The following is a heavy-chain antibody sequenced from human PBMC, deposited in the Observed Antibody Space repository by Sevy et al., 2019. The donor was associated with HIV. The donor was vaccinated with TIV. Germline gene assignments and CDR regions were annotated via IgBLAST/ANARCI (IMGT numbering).Heavy chain of an antibody. J-gene: IGHJ4*02. CDR3: ARDPCSKADY. CDR1: GFTFSSYW. D-gene: IGHD4-4*01. V-gene: IGHV3-7*01. CDR2: INQDGSGK. Sequence: GGSLRLSCAGSGFTFSSYWMSWVRQAPGKGLEWVANINQDGSGKNYVDSVKGRFTISRDNAKNSLYLQMNSLRAEDTAVYYWARDPCSKADYWGQGTLVTVSS.